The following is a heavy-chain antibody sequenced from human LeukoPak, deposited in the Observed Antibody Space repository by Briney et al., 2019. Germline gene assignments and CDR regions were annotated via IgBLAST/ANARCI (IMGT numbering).Heavy chain of an antibody. Sequence: PGGSLRLSCAASGFTFSSYWMHWVRQAPEKGLVWVSRINTDETITNYADSVEGRFTISRDNAKNSLYLQMNSLRAEDTALYYCAKDPEYSDEVSFDSWGQGTLVTVSS. J-gene: IGHJ4*02. CDR2: INTDETIT. V-gene: IGHV3-74*01. CDR1: GFTFSSYW. CDR3: AKDPEYSDEVSFDS. D-gene: IGHD5-12*01.